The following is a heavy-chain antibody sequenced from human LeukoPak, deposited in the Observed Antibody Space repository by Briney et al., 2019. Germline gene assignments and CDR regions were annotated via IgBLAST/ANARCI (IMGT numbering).Heavy chain of an antibody. J-gene: IGHJ4*02. D-gene: IGHD3-10*01. CDR1: GFTFSSYS. V-gene: IGHV3-48*02. CDR3: AREESSGSYLVY. Sequence: PGGSLRLSCAVSGFTFSSYSMNWVGHAPGKGLEGIAYIRATGTVFYADSVQGRFTISRDNAKNSLYLQMNSLRDDDTAVYYCAREESSGSYLVYWGQGTRVTVSS. CDR2: IRATGTV.